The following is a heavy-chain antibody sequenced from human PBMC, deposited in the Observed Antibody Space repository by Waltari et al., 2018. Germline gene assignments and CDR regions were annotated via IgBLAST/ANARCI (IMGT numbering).Heavy chain of an antibody. CDR2: ISSSGSTI. Sequence: EVQLVESGGGLVQPGGSLRLSCAACGFTFRSYERNGVRQAPGKGLEWFSYISSSGSTIYYADSVKGRFTISRDNAKNSLYLQMNSLRAEDTAVYYCARDWSARLGGVLDYWGQGTLVTVSS. CDR3: ARDWSARLGGVLDY. D-gene: IGHD6-19*01. J-gene: IGHJ4*02. CDR1: GFTFRSYE. V-gene: IGHV3-48*03.